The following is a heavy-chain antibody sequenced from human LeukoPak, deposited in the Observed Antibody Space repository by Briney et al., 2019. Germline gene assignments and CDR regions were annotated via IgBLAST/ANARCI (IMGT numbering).Heavy chain of an antibody. J-gene: IGHJ4*02. V-gene: IGHV4-4*08. CDR3: ARDSPPAYCSGGSCYFDY. CDR1: GGSISSYY. Sequence: SETLSLTCTVSGGSISSYYWSWIRQPPGKGLEWIGRIYTSGSTDYNPSLKSRVTISKDTSKNEFSLKLSSVTAADTAVYYCARDSPPAYCSGGSCYFDYWGQGTLVTVSS. D-gene: IGHD2-15*01. CDR2: IYTSGST.